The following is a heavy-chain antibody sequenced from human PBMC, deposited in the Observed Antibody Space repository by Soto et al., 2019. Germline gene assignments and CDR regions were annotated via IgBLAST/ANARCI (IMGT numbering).Heavy chain of an antibody. V-gene: IGHV3-23*01. CDR2: ISGSAGST. Sequence: EVQLLESGGVLVQPGGSLRLSCAASGFTFSSYAMSWVRQAPGKGLEWVSAISGSAGSTYYADSVKGRFTISRDSSKNTLLLQINSLRADDPAVYYCAKDRYSSSGYFYYSSMDVWGQGTTVTVSS. CDR1: GFTFSSYA. D-gene: IGHD6-13*01. J-gene: IGHJ6*02. CDR3: AKDRYSSSGYFYYSSMDV.